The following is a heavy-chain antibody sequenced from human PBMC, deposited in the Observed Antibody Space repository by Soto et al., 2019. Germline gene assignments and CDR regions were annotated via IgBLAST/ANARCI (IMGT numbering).Heavy chain of an antibody. CDR3: ASSNLDYQYYYYGMDV. CDR2: IIPIFGTA. J-gene: IGHJ6*02. Sequence: SVKVSCKASGGTFSSYAISWLRQAPGQGLEWMGGIIPIFGTANYAQKFQGRVTITADESTSTAYMELSSLRSEDTAVYYCASSNLDYQYYYYGMDVWGQGTTVTVSS. CDR1: GGTFSSYA. D-gene: IGHD2-2*01. V-gene: IGHV1-69*13.